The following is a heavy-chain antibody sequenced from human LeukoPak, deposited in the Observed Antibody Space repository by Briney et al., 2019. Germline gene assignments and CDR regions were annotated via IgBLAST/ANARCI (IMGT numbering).Heavy chain of an antibody. CDR3: AREDSSGWSGDAFDI. Sequence: GGSLRPSCAASGFTFSSYSMNWVRQAPGKGLEWVSSISSSSSYIYYADSVKGRFTISRDNAKNSLYLQMNSPRAEDTAVYYCAREDSSGWSGDAFDIWGQGTMVTVSS. CDR2: ISSSSSYI. V-gene: IGHV3-21*01. D-gene: IGHD6-19*01. J-gene: IGHJ3*02. CDR1: GFTFSSYS.